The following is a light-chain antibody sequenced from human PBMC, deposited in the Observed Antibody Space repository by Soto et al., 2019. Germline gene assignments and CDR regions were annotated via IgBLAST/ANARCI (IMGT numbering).Light chain of an antibody. J-gene: IGKJ2*03. Sequence: IQMTQSPSTLSASVGDRVSITCRASQSIFSWLAWYQQKPGKAPKLLIYKASSLESGVPSRSSGSGSGTRFTLTISGLQPDDLATYYCQQYNSFPYSFGQGTKLEIK. CDR2: KAS. CDR1: QSIFSW. V-gene: IGKV1-5*03. CDR3: QQYNSFPYS.